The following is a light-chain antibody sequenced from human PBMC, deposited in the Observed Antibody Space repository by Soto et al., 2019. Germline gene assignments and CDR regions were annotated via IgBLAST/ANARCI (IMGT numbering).Light chain of an antibody. J-gene: IGKJ1*01. CDR3: QQFHRYSRT. CDR2: DAS. CDR1: QSINGW. Sequence: DIQMTQSPSTLSASVGDRVTVTCRASQSINGWLAWYQQKPGKAPKLLIYDASSLHSGVPSRFTGSGFGTEFTLTISSLQPEDFATYYSQQFHRYSRTFGQGTKVEIK. V-gene: IGKV1-5*01.